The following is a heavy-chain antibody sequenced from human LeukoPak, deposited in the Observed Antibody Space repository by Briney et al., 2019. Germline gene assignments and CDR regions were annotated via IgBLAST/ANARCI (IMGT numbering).Heavy chain of an antibody. J-gene: IGHJ5*02. Sequence: SVKVSCKASGGTFSSYAISWVRQAPGQGLEWMGGIIPIFGTANYAQKFQGRVTITTDESTSTTYMELSSLRSEDTAVYYCSRGPTIRGRCFAPWGQGTLVTVPS. V-gene: IGHV1-69*05. D-gene: IGHD5-24*01. CDR2: IIPIFGTA. CDR1: GGTFSSYA. CDR3: SRGPTIRGRCFAP.